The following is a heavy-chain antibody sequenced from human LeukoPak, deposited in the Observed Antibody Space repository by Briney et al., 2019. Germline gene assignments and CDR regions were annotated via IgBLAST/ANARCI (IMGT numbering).Heavy chain of an antibody. V-gene: IGHV3-21*01. CDR1: GFTFSSYS. D-gene: IGHD6-13*01. CDR3: ARDAVRLAAAGPPPDY. Sequence: GGSLRLSCAASGFTFSSYSMNWVRQAPGKGREGVSSISSSSSYIYYADSVKGRFTISRDNAKNSLYLQMNSLRAEDTAVYYCARDAVRLAAAGPPPDYWGQGTLVTVSS. CDR2: ISSSSSYI. J-gene: IGHJ4*02.